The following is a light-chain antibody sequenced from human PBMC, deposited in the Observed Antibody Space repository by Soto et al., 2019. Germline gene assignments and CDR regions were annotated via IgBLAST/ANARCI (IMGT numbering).Light chain of an antibody. CDR3: QHYGSSPPIT. Sequence: EIVLTQSPDTLSLSPGERATLSCRASQSIGSSLAWYQQKPGQAPRLLMYGSYHRATGIPARFSGSGSGTDFTLTISRLEPEDFAVYYCQHYGSSPPITFGQGTRLEIK. J-gene: IGKJ5*01. CDR1: QSIGSS. V-gene: IGKV3-20*01. CDR2: GSY.